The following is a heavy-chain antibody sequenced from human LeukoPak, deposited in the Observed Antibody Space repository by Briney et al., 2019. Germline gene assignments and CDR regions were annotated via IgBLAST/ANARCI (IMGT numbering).Heavy chain of an antibody. V-gene: IGHV1-3*01. CDR3: ARTTAMVTIFDY. Sequence: ASVTVSFTASGYTFTTYAMHWVRQAPGQRLEWMGWINAGNGNTKYSQKFQGRVTITRDTSASTAYMELSSLRSEDTAVYYCARTTAMVTIFDYWGQGTLVTVSS. CDR1: GYTFTTYA. CDR2: INAGNGNT. J-gene: IGHJ4*02. D-gene: IGHD5-18*01.